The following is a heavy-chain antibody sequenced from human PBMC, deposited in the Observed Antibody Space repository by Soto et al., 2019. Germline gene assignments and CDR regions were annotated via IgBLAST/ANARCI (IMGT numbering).Heavy chain of an antibody. D-gene: IGHD1-26*01. CDR3: AKATNSPEYFQH. CDR2: IYYSGST. J-gene: IGHJ1*01. V-gene: IGHV4-39*01. CDR1: GGSISSSSYY. Sequence: QLQLQESGPGLVKPSETLSLTCTVSGGSISSSSYYWGWIRQPPGKGLEWIGSIYYSGSTYYNPSLKSRVTISVDTSKNQFSLKVSSVTAADTAVYYCAKATNSPEYFQHWGQGTLVTVSS.